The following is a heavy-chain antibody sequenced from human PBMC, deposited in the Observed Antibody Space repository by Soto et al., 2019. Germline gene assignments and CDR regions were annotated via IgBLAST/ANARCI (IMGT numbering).Heavy chain of an antibody. J-gene: IGHJ5*02. CDR1: GGSISSYY. CDR2: IYYSGST. CDR3: ARTGTGYSYGSVWFDP. V-gene: IGHV4-59*01. D-gene: IGHD5-18*01. Sequence: SETLSLTCTVSGGSISSYYWSWIRQPPGKGLEWIGYIYYSGSTNYNPSLKSRVTISVDTSKNQFSLKLSAVTAADTAVYYCARTGTGYSYGSVWFDPWGQGTLVTVS.